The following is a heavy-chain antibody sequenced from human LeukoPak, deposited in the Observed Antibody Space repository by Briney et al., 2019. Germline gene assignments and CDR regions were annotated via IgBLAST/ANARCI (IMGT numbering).Heavy chain of an antibody. CDR1: GYIFTSYG. CDR3: ARVQGSFTIFGVALSSYFDY. J-gene: IGHJ4*02. V-gene: IGHV1-18*01. CDR2: ISAYNGNT. D-gene: IGHD3-3*01. Sequence: ASVKVSCKASGYIFTSYGISWVRQAPGQGLEWMGWISAYNGNTNYAQKLQCRVTMTTDTSTSTAYMELRSLRSDDTAVYYCARVQGSFTIFGVALSSYFDYWGQGTLVTVSS.